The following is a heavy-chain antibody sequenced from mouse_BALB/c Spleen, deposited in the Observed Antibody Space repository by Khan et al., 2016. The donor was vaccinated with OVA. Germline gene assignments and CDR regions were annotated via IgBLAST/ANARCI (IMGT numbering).Heavy chain of an antibody. CDR1: GYSITSDYA. CDR2: ISYSGST. Sequence: EVQLQESGPGLVKPSQSLSLTCTVTGYSITSDYAWNWIRQFPGNKLEWMGYISYSGSTSYNPSLKSRISITRDTSKNQFFLQLNSVTTDDTATYYCARRGDGYDGAMDYWGQGTSVTVSS. V-gene: IGHV3-2*02. D-gene: IGHD2-2*01. CDR3: ARRGDGYDGAMDY. J-gene: IGHJ4*01.